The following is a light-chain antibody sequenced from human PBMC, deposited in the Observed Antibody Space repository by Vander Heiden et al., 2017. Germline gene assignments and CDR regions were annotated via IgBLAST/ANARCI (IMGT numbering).Light chain of an antibody. CDR3: QSYDSSLSGDVV. J-gene: IGLJ2*01. Sequence: QSVLTQPPSVSGAPGQRATISCTGSSSNIGAGYDVHWYQQLPGTAPNLLIYGNSNRPSGVPDRFSGSKSGTSASLAITGLQAEDEADYYCQSYDSSLSGDVVFGGGTKLTVL. CDR1: SSNIGAGYD. CDR2: GNS. V-gene: IGLV1-40*01.